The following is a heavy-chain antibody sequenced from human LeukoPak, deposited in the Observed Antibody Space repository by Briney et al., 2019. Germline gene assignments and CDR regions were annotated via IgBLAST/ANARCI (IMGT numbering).Heavy chain of an antibody. V-gene: IGHV3-23*01. CDR2: ISGSGVNT. Sequence: PGGSLRLSCAASGFTFSDYYMSWIRQAPGKGLEWVSGISGSGVNTYYADSVKGRFTISRDNSKNTLYLQMSSLRAEDTAVYYCAKEVPIQQGFLTLDYWGQGTLVTVSS. CDR1: GFTFSDYY. D-gene: IGHD5-18*01. CDR3: AKEVPIQQGFLTLDY. J-gene: IGHJ4*02.